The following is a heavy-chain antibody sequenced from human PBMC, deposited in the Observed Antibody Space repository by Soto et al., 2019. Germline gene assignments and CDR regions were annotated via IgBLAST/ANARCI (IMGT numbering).Heavy chain of an antibody. J-gene: IGHJ4*02. D-gene: IGHD6-13*01. V-gene: IGHV1-2*02. CDR3: VRDGLVSSARYSYGY. Sequence: ASVKVSCKASGYTFTDCYTHWVRQAPGQGLEWMGWINPKSGGTNIAQRFKGRVNMTRDMPISTVYMEMNRLKSDDTAVYYCVRDGLVSSARYSYGYWGQGTLVTVSS. CDR1: GYTFTDCY. CDR2: INPKSGGT.